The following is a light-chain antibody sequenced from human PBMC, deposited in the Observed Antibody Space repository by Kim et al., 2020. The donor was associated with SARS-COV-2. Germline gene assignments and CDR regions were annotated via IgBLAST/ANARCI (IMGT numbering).Light chain of an antibody. CDR1: NSNVGSYY. J-gene: IGLJ2*01. CDR3: GAWDDSLSGMV. V-gene: IGLV1-47*01. Sequence: QSVLTQPPSASGTPGQRVTISCSGSNSNVGSYYVNWYQQLPGTAPKRLIYADNMRPSGVPDRFSGSKAGTAASLAISGLRSDDEADYYCGAWDDSLSGMVFGGGTQLAV. CDR2: ADN.